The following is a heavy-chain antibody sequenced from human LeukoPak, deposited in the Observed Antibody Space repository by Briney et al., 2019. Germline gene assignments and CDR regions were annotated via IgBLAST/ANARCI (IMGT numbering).Heavy chain of an antibody. Sequence: SVKVSCKASGGTFSSYAISWVRQAPGQGLEWMGGIIPIFGTANYAQKFQGRVTITADESTSTAYMELSSLRSEDTAVYYCARSQRYQSSITIFGVAPNYYYYMDVWGKGTTVTVSS. D-gene: IGHD3-3*01. CDR2: IIPIFGTA. CDR3: ARSQRYQSSITIFGVAPNYYYYMDV. V-gene: IGHV1-69*13. CDR1: GGTFSSYA. J-gene: IGHJ6*03.